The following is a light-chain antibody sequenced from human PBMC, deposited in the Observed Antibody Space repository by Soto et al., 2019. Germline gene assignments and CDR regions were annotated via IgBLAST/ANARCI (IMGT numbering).Light chain of an antibody. Sequence: DIQMTQSPSTLSASVGDTVTITCRASESISIWLAWYQQKPGKAPNLLINKASSLQSEVPSRFSGSGSGTDFTLTISCLQSEDFATYYCQQYYSYPGTFGQGTKVDIK. V-gene: IGKV1-5*03. J-gene: IGKJ1*01. CDR3: QQYYSYPGT. CDR2: KAS. CDR1: ESISIW.